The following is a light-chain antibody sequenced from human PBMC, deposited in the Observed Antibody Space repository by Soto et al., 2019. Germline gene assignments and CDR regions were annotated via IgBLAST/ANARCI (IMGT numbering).Light chain of an antibody. CDR1: QSVSSN. Sequence: EIVMTQSPATLSVSPGERATLSCRASQSVSSNLAWYQQKPGQAPRLLIYGASTRATGIPARFSGSVSGTEFTLTISSLQSEDFAVYYCQQYNNWPGGTFGQGTKVEIK. CDR2: GAS. V-gene: IGKV3-15*01. J-gene: IGKJ1*01. CDR3: QQYNNWPGGT.